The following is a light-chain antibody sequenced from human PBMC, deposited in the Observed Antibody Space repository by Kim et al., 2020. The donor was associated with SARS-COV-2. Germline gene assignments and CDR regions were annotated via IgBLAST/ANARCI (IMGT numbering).Light chain of an antibody. J-gene: IGKJ2*01. CDR3: QTYDTVPYN. CDR1: RAIRKY. V-gene: IGKV1-27*01. CDR2: AVS. Sequence: ATVEDKVTITCRASRAIRKYVAWYQQKPGKIPKLLIHAVSTLQSGVPSRFSGGGSGTDFTLTIRGLQPEDVATYYCQTYDTVPYNFGQGTKLEI.